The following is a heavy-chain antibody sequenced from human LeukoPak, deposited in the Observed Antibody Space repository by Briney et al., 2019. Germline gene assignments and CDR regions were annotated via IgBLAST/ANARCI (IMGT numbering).Heavy chain of an antibody. CDR1: GFTVSSNY. D-gene: IGHD3-10*01. CDR2: IYSGGST. V-gene: IGHV3-66*02. J-gene: IGHJ6*02. CDR3: ARDRIRGQRGYGMDV. Sequence: GGSLRLSCSASGFTVSSNYMRWVRQAPGKGLEWGSVIYSGGSTYYADSVKGRFTISRDNSKNTLYLQMNSLRAEDTAVYYCARDRIRGQRGYGMDVWGQGTTVTVSS.